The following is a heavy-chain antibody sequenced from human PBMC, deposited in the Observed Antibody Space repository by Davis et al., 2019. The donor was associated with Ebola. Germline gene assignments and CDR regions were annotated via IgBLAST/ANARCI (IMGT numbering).Heavy chain of an antibody. J-gene: IGHJ4*02. D-gene: IGHD3-22*01. CDR3: AKDPTYYYDSSGYYYPFFDY. V-gene: IGHV3-21*04. CDR1: GFTFSSYS. CDR2: ISSSSSYI. Sequence: GESLKISCAASGFTFSSYSMNWVRQAPGKGLEWVSSISSSSSYIYYADSVKGRFTISRDNAKNSLYLQMNSLRAEDTAVYYCAKDPTYYYDSSGYYYPFFDYWGQGTLVTVSS.